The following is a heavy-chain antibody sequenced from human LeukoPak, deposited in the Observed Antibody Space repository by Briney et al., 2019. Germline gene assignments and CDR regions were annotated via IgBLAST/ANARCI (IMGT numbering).Heavy chain of an antibody. Sequence: SETLSLTCTVSGGSISSSSYYWGWIRQPPGKGLEWIGSIYYSGSTYYNPSLKSRVTISVDTSKYQFSLKLSSVTAADTAVYYCARPIAAASSGGMDVWAKGPRSPSP. J-gene: IGHJ6*02. CDR3: ARPIAAASSGGMDV. D-gene: IGHD6-13*01. CDR1: GGSISSSSYY. CDR2: IYYSGST. V-gene: IGHV4-39*01.